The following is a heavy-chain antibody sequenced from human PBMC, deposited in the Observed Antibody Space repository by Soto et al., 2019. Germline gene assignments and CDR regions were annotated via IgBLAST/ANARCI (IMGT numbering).Heavy chain of an antibody. Sequence: SCSASGFTFTSSAVQWVRQARGQRLEWIGWIVVGSGNTNYAQKFQERVTITRDMSTSTAYMELSSLRSEDTAVYYCAADSPNLSGYFDYWGQGTLVTAPQ. CDR1: GFTFTSSA. CDR3: AADSPNLSGYFDY. V-gene: IGHV1-58*01. CDR2: IVVGSGNT. D-gene: IGHD2-8*01. J-gene: IGHJ4*02.